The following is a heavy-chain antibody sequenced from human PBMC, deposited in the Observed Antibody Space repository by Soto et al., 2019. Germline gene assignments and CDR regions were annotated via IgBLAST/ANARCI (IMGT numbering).Heavy chain of an antibody. Sequence: EVQLLESGGGLVQPGGSLRLSCAASGFTFSSYAMSWVRQAPGKGLEWVSAISGSGGSTYYAGSVKGRFTISRDNSKNALYLQMNSLRAEDTAVYYCAKGCYYISDFDYWGQGTLVTGSS. CDR2: ISGSGGST. CDR3: AKGCYYISDFDY. J-gene: IGHJ4*02. D-gene: IGHD3-22*01. CDR1: GFTFSSYA. V-gene: IGHV3-23*01.